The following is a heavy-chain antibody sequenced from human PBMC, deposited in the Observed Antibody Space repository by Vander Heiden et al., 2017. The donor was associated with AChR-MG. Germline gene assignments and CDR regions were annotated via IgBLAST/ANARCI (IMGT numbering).Heavy chain of an antibody. D-gene: IGHD3-3*01. CDR2: INHSGST. CDR1: GGSFSGYY. J-gene: IGHJ4*02. V-gene: IGHV4-34*01. Sequence: QVQLQQWGAGLLKPSETLSLTCAVYGGSFSGYYWSWFRQPPGKGLEWIGEINHSGSTNYNPSLKSRVTISVDTSKNQFSLKLSSVTAADTAVYYCARAQPVLRFLEWLLYSTGFDYWGQGTLVTVSS. CDR3: ARAQPVLRFLEWLLYSTGFDY.